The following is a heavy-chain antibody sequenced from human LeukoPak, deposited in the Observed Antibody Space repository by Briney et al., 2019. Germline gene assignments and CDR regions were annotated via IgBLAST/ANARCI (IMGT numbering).Heavy chain of an antibody. CDR1: GFTFSSYA. D-gene: IGHD3-10*01. J-gene: IGHJ6*02. CDR3: ARVLWFGSRTYGMDV. CDR2: ISSSSSTI. Sequence: GGSLRLSCAASGFTFSSYAMSWVRQAPGKGLEWVSYISSSSSTIYYADSVKGRFTISRDNAKNSLYLQMNSLRDEDTAVYYCARVLWFGSRTYGMDVWGQGTTVTVSS. V-gene: IGHV3-48*02.